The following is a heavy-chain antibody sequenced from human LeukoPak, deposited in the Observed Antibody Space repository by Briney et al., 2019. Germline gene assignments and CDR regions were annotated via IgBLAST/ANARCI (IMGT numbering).Heavy chain of an antibody. J-gene: IGHJ4*02. CDR1: GFTFSSYG. CDR3: ARGAGYSSSWFDY. CDR2: IGYDGTNI. Sequence: GGSLRLSCAASGFTFSSYGMHWVREAPGKGQQWVADIGYDGTNIYYADSVKGRFSISRDNSKDTLCLQMNSLRAEDTAVYYCARGAGYSSSWFDYWGQGTLVTVSS. V-gene: IGHV3-33*01. D-gene: IGHD6-13*01.